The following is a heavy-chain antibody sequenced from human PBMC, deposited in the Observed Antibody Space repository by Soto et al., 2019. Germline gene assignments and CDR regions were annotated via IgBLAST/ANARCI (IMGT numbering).Heavy chain of an antibody. D-gene: IGHD6-6*01. CDR3: ARLYTSSSGRLFDY. CDR1: GGSISSYY. J-gene: IGHJ4*02. CDR2: FYHSGSA. Sequence: PSETLSLTCTVSGGSISSYYWSWIRQPPGKGLEWIGYFYHSGSANYNPSLKSRVTISVDTSKNQFSLKLSSVTAADTALYYCARLYTSSSGRLFDYWGQGTLVTVSS. V-gene: IGHV4-59*01.